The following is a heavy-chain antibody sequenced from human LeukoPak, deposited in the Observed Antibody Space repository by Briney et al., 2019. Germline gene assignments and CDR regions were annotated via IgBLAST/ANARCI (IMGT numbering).Heavy chain of an antibody. Sequence: EWVASINQDGSEKYYVDSVKGRFTISRDNAKSSLFLEMNSLRVEDTAAYYCARGRSLDYWGQGALVTVSS. CDR2: INQDGSEK. J-gene: IGHJ4*02. CDR3: ARGRSLDY. V-gene: IGHV3-7*01.